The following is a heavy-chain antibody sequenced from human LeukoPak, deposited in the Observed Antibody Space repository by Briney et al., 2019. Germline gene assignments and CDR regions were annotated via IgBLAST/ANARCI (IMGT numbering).Heavy chain of an antibody. V-gene: IGHV3-30-3*01. Sequence: QPRGSLRLSCAASGFTFSSYAMHWVRQAPGKGLEWVAVISYDGSNKYYADSVKGRFTISRDNSKNTLYLQMNSLRAEDTAVYYCAREGVGAFDIWGQGTMVTVSS. CDR1: GFTFSSYA. CDR3: AREGVGAFDI. D-gene: IGHD3-10*01. CDR2: ISYDGSNK. J-gene: IGHJ3*02.